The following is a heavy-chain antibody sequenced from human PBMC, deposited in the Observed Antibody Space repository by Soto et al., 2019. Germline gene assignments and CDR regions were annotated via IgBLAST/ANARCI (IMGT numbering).Heavy chain of an antibody. J-gene: IGHJ4*02. V-gene: IGHV3-73*02. CDR2: IRSKANSYAT. Sequence: EVQLVESGGGLVQPGGSLKLSCAASGFTFSGSAMHWVRQASGKGLEWVGRIRSKANSYATAYAASVKGRFTVSRDDSNNTAYLQLHSLKTEDTAVYYCTPEGAGFDYWGQGTLVNVSS. D-gene: IGHD1-26*01. CDR1: GFTFSGSA. CDR3: TPEGAGFDY.